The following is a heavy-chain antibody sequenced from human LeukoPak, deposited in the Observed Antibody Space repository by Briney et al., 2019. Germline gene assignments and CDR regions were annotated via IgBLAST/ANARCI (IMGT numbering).Heavy chain of an antibody. CDR3: AREGKGYYGSSSDAFDI. J-gene: IGHJ3*02. CDR2: IIPILGIA. Sequence: SVKVSCKASGGTFSSYTISWVRQAPGQGLEWMGRIIPILGIANYAQKFQGRVTITADKSTSTAYMELSSLRSEDTAVYYCAREGKGYYGSSSDAFDIWGQGTMVTVSS. CDR1: GGTFSSYT. V-gene: IGHV1-69*04. D-gene: IGHD3-10*01.